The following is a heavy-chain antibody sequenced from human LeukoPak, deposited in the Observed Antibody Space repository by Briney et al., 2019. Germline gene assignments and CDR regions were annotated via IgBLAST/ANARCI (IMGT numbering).Heavy chain of an antibody. CDR3: AKDRRSSGSYSPFDY. CDR1: GFTFSSYA. V-gene: IGHV3-23*01. J-gene: IGHJ4*02. Sequence: GGSLRLSCAASGFTFSSYAMSWVRQAPGKGLEWVSAISGSGGSTYYADSVKGRFTISRDNSKNTLYLQMNSLRAEDTAVYYCAKDRRSSGSYSPFDYWGQGTLVTVSS. CDR2: ISGSGGST. D-gene: IGHD1-26*01.